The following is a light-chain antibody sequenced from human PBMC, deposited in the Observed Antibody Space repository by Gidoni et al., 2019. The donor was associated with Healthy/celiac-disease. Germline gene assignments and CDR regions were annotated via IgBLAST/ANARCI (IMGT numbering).Light chain of an antibody. CDR2: KAS. CDR3: QQYNGYSFT. V-gene: IGKV1-5*03. J-gene: IGKJ3*01. CDR1: QSISSW. Sequence: DFQLPQSPPTLSASVGDRVTITCRASQSISSWLAWYQQKPGKAPKLLIYKASSLESGVPSRFSGSGSGTEFTLTISSLQPDDFATYYCQQYNGYSFTFGPGTKVDI.